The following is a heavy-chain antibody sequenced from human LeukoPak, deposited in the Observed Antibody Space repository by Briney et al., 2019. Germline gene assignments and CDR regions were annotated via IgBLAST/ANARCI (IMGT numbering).Heavy chain of an antibody. Sequence: ASVKVSCKASGGTFSSYAISWVRQAPGQGLEWMGRIIPILGIANYAQKFQGRVTITADKFTSTIYMELSSLRSDDTAVYYCARVNLRGSQYNWFDPRGQGTLVTVSS. CDR3: ARVNLRGSQYNWFDP. CDR1: GGTFSSYA. V-gene: IGHV1-69*04. D-gene: IGHD1-26*01. CDR2: IIPILGIA. J-gene: IGHJ5*02.